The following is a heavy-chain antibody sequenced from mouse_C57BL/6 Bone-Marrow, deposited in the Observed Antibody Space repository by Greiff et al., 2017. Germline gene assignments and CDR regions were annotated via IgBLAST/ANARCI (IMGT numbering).Heavy chain of an antibody. V-gene: IGHV1-47*01. Sequence: QVHVKQSGAELVKPGASVQMSCKASGYTFTTYPIEWMKQNHGKSLEWIGNFHPYNDDTKYNEKFKGKATLTVEKSSSTVYLQLSRLTSADTAVYYCARVNYYGSSRDYFDYWGQGTTLTVSS. CDR3: ARVNYYGSSRDYFDY. CDR1: GYTFTTYP. J-gene: IGHJ2*01. CDR2: FHPYNDDT. D-gene: IGHD1-1*01.